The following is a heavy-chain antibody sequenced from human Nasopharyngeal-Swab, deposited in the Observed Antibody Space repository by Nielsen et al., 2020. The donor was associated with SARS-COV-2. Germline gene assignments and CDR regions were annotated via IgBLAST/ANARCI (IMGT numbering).Heavy chain of an antibody. CDR1: GFTFTDYV. Sequence: GESLRLFCAASGFTFTDYVMNWVRQAPGKGLEWVSSISTTSDYIYYADSVKGRFTISRDNARNSLHLQMHSLRAEDTAVYYCVRDGYFDWSFGYWGQGTLVTVSS. CDR2: ISTTSDYI. J-gene: IGHJ4*02. V-gene: IGHV3-21*01. D-gene: IGHD3-9*01. CDR3: VRDGYFDWSFGY.